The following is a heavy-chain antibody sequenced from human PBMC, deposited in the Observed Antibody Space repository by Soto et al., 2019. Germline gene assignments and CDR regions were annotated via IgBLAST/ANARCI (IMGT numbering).Heavy chain of an antibody. D-gene: IGHD6-6*01. CDR2: ISWDGGST. Sequence: GGSLRLSCAASGFTFDDYTIHWVRQAPGKGLEWVSLISWDGGSTYYADSVKGRFTISRDNSKNSLYLQMNSLRTEDTALYYCAKAGQLADYYYGMDVWGQGTTVTVSS. J-gene: IGHJ6*02. CDR3: AKAGQLADYYYGMDV. CDR1: GFTFDDYT. V-gene: IGHV3-43*01.